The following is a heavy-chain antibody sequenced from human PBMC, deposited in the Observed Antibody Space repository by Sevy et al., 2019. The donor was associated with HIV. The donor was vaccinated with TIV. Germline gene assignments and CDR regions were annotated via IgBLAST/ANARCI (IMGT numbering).Heavy chain of an antibody. CDR1: GFTFSSYG. V-gene: IGHV3-30*02. J-gene: IGHJ5*02. CDR3: AKDGTGFVAAPYNWFDP. D-gene: IGHD6-6*01. CDR2: IQYDGSSK. Sequence: GGSLRLSCAASGFTFSSYGMHWVRQAPGKGLEWVAFIQYDGSSKYYADSVKGRFTVSRDSSKNTLYLQLNSLRGDDTAVYYCAKDGTGFVAAPYNWFDPWGQGTLVTVSS.